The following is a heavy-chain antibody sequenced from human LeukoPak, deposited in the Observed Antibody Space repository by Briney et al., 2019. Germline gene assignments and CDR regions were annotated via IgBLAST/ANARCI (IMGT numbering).Heavy chain of an antibody. Sequence: SQTLSLTCTVSGGSISSGGYSWRWLRQHPGKGLEWIGYIYYSGSTYYNPSLKSRVTISVDTSKNPFSLKLSSVTAADTAVYYCATSKPPGDWFDPWAREPWSPSPQ. V-gene: IGHV4-31*03. D-gene: IGHD4-11*01. CDR3: ATSKPPGDWFDP. J-gene: IGHJ5*02. CDR1: GGSISSGGYS. CDR2: IYYSGST.